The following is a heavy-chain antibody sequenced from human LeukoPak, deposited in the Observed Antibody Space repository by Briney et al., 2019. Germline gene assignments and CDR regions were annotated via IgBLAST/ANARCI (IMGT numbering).Heavy chain of an antibody. CDR1: GYTFISYD. J-gene: IGHJ5*02. CDR3: ARGGGSWNWFDP. D-gene: IGHD2-15*01. V-gene: IGHV1-8*01. CDR2: MNPNSGNT. Sequence: ASVKLSCKASGYTFISYDINWVRQATGQGLEWMGWMNPNSGNTGYAQKFQGRVTMTRNTSISTAYMELSSLTSEDTAVYYCARGGGSWNWFDPWGQGTLVTVSS.